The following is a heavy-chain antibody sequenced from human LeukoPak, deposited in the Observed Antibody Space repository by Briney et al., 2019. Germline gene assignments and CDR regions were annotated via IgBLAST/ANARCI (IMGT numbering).Heavy chain of an antibody. V-gene: IGHV3-21*01. CDR1: GFTFRNYG. J-gene: IGHJ4*02. D-gene: IGHD3-10*01. Sequence: PGGSLRLSCVASGFTFRNYGMTWVRQAPGKGLEWVSSISSSSSYIYYADSVKGRFTISRDNGKNSLYVQMNNLRAEDTAVYYCARSNRRGLINGIGYYFNYWGQGTLVTVSS. CDR2: ISSSSSYI. CDR3: ARSNRRGLINGIGYYFNY.